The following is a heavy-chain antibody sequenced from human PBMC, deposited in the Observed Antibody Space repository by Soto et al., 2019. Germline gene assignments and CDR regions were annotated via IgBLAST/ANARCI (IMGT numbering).Heavy chain of an antibody. Sequence: GGSLRLSCAVSGFIFKDYALNWVRQAPGKGLEWVASITRDGYNKYYADSVKGRFTISRDNSKNTLSLQMTALRVEDSSVYYCTKSSGGSSSVGMDYWGPGTLVTVSS. J-gene: IGHJ4*02. CDR1: GFIFKDYA. CDR3: TKSSGGSSSVGMDY. CDR2: ITRDGYNK. D-gene: IGHD6-6*01. V-gene: IGHV3-30*04.